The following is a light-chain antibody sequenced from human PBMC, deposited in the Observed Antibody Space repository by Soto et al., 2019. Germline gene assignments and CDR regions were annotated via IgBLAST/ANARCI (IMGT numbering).Light chain of an antibody. CDR3: CSYADTFTLI. Sequence: QSALTQPRSVSGSPGQSVTISCTGTSSDVGGYNYVSWYQHHPGKAPKLMIHDVSKRPSGVPDRFSGSKSGNTASLTISGLRDEDEGDYYCCSYADTFTLIFGGGTKLTVL. J-gene: IGLJ2*01. CDR2: DVS. V-gene: IGLV2-11*01. CDR1: SSDVGGYNY.